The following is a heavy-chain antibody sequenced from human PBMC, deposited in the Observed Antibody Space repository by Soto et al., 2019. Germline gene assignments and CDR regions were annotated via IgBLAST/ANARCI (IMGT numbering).Heavy chain of an antibody. V-gene: IGHV3-23*01. CDR3: ARDHSEYSSPSFHFDY. CDR2: ISGSGGST. Sequence: GGSLRLSCAASGFTFSSYAMSWVRQAPGKGLEWVSSISGSGGSTYYADSVKGRFTISRDNSKNTLYLQMNSLRAEDTAVYYCARDHSEYSSPSFHFDYWGQGTLVTVSS. J-gene: IGHJ4*02. D-gene: IGHD6-6*01. CDR1: GFTFSSYA.